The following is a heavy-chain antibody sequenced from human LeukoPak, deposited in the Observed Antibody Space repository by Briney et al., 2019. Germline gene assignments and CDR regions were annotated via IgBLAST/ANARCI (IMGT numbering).Heavy chain of an antibody. CDR2: ISSSGSTI. Sequence: PGGSLRLSCAASGFTFSSYEMNWVRQAPGKGLEWVSYISSSGSTIYYADSVKGRFTISRDNAKNSLYLQMNSLRAEDTAVYYCARSGGSYGTPNYYYYYMDVWGKGTTVTISS. CDR3: ARSGGSYGTPNYYYYYMDV. D-gene: IGHD5-18*01. CDR1: GFTFSSYE. J-gene: IGHJ6*03. V-gene: IGHV3-48*03.